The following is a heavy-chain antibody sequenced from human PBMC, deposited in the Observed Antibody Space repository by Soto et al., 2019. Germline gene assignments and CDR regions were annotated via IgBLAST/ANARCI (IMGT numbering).Heavy chain of an antibody. V-gene: IGHV3-23*01. J-gene: IGHJ4*02. CDR2: INIVGGAT. CDR3: TKNYYFDS. CDR1: GFTFSSYS. Sequence: PGGSLRLSCAASGFTFSSYSMNWVRQAPGKGLEWVSSINIVGGATNYADSVRGRFAMSRDDSTNTVFLQMNSLRADDTAVYYCTKNYYFDSWGQGTLVTVSS.